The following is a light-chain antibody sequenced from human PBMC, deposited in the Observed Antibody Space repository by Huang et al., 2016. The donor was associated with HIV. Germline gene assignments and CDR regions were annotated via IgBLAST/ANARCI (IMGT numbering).Light chain of an antibody. CDR2: LGA. CDR1: QSLLRSDGFHH. V-gene: IGKV2-28*01. J-gene: IGKJ1*01. Sequence: DIVMTQSPLSLPVTPGEPASISCRSSQSLLRSDGFHHLDWHLQRPGQSPQLLIYLGAHRASGAPDRFSGSGSGTDFTLKISRVEAEDVGVYYCMQGPQTPWTFGQGTKVEIK. CDR3: MQGPQTPWT.